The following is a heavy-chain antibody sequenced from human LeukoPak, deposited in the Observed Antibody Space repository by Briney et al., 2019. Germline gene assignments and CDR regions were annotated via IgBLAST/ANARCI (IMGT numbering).Heavy chain of an antibody. D-gene: IGHD3-22*01. Sequence: GGSLRLSCAASGFTFSSYWMSWVRQAPGKGLEWVANIKQDGSEKYYVDSVKGRFTISRDNAKNSLYLQMNSLRAEDTAVYYCARDSDDSSGYPLFDYWGQGTLVTVSS. J-gene: IGHJ4*02. CDR1: GFTFSSYW. CDR2: IKQDGSEK. V-gene: IGHV3-7*01. CDR3: ARDSDDSSGYPLFDY.